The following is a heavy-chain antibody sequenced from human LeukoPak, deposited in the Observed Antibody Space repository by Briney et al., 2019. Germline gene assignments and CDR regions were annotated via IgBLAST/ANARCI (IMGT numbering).Heavy chain of an antibody. CDR2: ISWNSGLI. Sequence: GGSLRLSCAVSGFTFEEYAMHWVRQAPGKGLEWVSGISWNSGLIDYADSVKGRFTISRDNAKNSLYLQMNSLKAEDTAFYYCAKVGIFGLVTYYFDYWGQGTLVTVSS. CDR3: AKVGIFGLVTYYFDY. CDR1: GFTFEEYA. V-gene: IGHV3-9*01. J-gene: IGHJ4*02. D-gene: IGHD3/OR15-3a*01.